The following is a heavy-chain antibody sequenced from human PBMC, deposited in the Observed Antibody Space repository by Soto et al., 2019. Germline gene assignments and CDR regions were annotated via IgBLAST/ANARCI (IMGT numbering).Heavy chain of an antibody. V-gene: IGHV1-2*02. Sequence: QVQLVQSGAEVKKPGASVKVSCKASGYTFTGHYMHWVRQAPGQGLEWMGWINSNSVGTNYAQKFQGRVTMTRDTSINTAYMELSRLRSDDTAVYYCAREPMVRAAHGFDIWGQGTMVTVSS. D-gene: IGHD3-10*01. CDR1: GYTFTGHY. CDR3: AREPMVRAAHGFDI. CDR2: INSNSVGT. J-gene: IGHJ3*02.